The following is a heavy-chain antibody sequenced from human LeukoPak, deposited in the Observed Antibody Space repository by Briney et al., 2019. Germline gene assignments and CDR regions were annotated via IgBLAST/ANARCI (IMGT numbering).Heavy chain of an antibody. J-gene: IGHJ4*02. V-gene: IGHV1-2*06. D-gene: IGHD6-19*01. CDR1: GYTFTGYY. Sequence: ASVKVSCKASGYTFTGYYMHWVRQAPGQGLEWMGRINPNSGGTNYAQKFQGRVTMTRDTSISTAYMELSRLRSDDTAVYYCARAYSPGIAVAGTKSGDYWGQGTLVTVSS. CDR3: ARAYSPGIAVAGTKSGDY. CDR2: INPNSGGT.